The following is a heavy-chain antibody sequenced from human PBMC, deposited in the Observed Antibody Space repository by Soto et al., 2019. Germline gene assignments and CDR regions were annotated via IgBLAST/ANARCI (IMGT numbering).Heavy chain of an antibody. CDR3: ARRSDIVVVDY. CDR1: GGSFSGYY. CDR2: INHSGST. Sequence: QVQLQQWGAGLLKPSETLSLTCAVYGGSFSGYYWSWIRQPPGKGLEWIGEINHSGSTNYNPSLKSRVTISVDTPKNQFSLKLSSVTAADTAVYYCARRSDIVVVDYWGQGTLVTVSS. V-gene: IGHV4-34*01. J-gene: IGHJ4*02. D-gene: IGHD2-2*01.